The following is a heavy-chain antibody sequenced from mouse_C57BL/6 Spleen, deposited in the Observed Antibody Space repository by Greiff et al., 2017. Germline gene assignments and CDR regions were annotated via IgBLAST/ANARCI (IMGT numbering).Heavy chain of an antibody. D-gene: IGHD1-1*01. CDR2: INPSSGYT. CDR3: AAIYYYGSSHGYIDV. J-gene: IGHJ1*03. CDR1: GYTFTSYT. V-gene: IGHV1-4*01. Sequence: QVQLKESGAELARPGASVKMSCKASGYTFTSYTMHWVKQRPGQGLEWIGYINPSSGYTKYNQKFKDKATLTADKSSSTAYMQLSSLTSEDSAVYYCAAIYYYGSSHGYIDVWGTGSTVTVSS.